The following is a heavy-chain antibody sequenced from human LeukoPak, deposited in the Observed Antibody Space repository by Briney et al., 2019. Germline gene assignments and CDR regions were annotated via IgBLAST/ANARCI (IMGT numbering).Heavy chain of an antibody. CDR1: GFTFSNYA. V-gene: IGHV3-23*01. Sequence: PGGSLILSCAASGFTFSNYAMSWVRQAPGKGLEWVSSISGTGDSTYYADSVKGWFTISGDNSKNTLYLQMNTLRAEDTAIYYCAKNRGLFSGSYRYDAFDIRGQGTVVTVSS. D-gene: IGHD1-26*01. CDR2: ISGTGDST. CDR3: AKNRGLFSGSYRYDAFDI. J-gene: IGHJ3*02.